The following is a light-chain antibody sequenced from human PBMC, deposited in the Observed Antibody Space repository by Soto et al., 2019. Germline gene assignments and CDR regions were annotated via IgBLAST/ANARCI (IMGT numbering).Light chain of an antibody. CDR2: DVT. CDR1: SSDVGGYNY. J-gene: IGLJ1*01. V-gene: IGLV2-11*01. CDR3: CSHAGSYTYV. Sequence: QSALTPPRSVSGSPGQSLTISCTGTSSDVGGYNYVSWYQQYPGKVPKLMIYDVTKRPSGVPDRFSGSKSGNTASLTISGLQAEDEADYYCCSHAGSYTYVFGTGTKLTVL.